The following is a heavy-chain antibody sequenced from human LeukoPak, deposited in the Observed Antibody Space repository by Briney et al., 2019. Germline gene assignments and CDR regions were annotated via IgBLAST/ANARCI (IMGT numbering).Heavy chain of an antibody. Sequence: ASVKVSCKAPGYTFTSYGISWVRQAPGQGLEWMGWISAYNGNTNYAQKLQGRVTMTTDTSTSTAYMELRSLRSDDTAVYYCARDGLRYNWNYDAFDYWGQGTLVTVSS. V-gene: IGHV1-18*01. J-gene: IGHJ4*02. CDR1: GYTFTSYG. D-gene: IGHD1-7*01. CDR3: ARDGLRYNWNYDAFDY. CDR2: ISAYNGNT.